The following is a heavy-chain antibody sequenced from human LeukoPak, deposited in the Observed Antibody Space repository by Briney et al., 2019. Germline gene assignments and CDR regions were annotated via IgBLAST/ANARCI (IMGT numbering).Heavy chain of an antibody. CDR1: GYTFTSYG. CDR2: ISAYNGKP. CDR3: ARDRSTSSTSRWFDP. D-gene: IGHD2-2*01. Sequence: ASVTLSCTASGYTFTSYGISWVRQAPGQGLEWMGWISAYNGKPNYAQKLKGRVTMPTDTSTSTAYMELRSLRSDDTAVYYCARDRSTSSTSRWFDPWGQGTLVTVSS. J-gene: IGHJ5*02. V-gene: IGHV1-18*01.